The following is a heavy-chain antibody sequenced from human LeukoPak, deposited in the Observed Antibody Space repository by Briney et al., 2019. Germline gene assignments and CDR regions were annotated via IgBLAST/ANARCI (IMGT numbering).Heavy chain of an antibody. J-gene: IGHJ4*02. D-gene: IGHD2-15*01. Sequence: PGGSLRLSCAASGFTFSSYAMSWVRQAPGKGLEWVSAISGSGGSTYYADSEKGRFTISRDNSKNTLYLQMNSLRAEDTAVYYCAKDSGYCSGGSCDFDYWGQGTLVTVSS. CDR2: ISGSGGST. V-gene: IGHV3-23*01. CDR3: AKDSGYCSGGSCDFDY. CDR1: GFTFSSYA.